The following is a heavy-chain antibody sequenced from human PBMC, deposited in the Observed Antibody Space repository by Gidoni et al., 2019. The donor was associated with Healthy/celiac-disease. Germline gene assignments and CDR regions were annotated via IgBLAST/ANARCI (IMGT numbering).Heavy chain of an antibody. Sequence: QVQLVESGGGVVQPGRSLRLSCAASVFTFSSYGMHWVRQAPGKGLEWVAVIWYDGSNKYYADSVKGRFTISRDNSKNTLYLQMNSLRAEDTAVYYCARDQYCSSTSCYYGMDVWGQGTTVTVSS. D-gene: IGHD2-2*01. CDR1: VFTFSSYG. CDR3: ARDQYCSSTSCYYGMDV. CDR2: IWYDGSNK. V-gene: IGHV3-33*01. J-gene: IGHJ6*02.